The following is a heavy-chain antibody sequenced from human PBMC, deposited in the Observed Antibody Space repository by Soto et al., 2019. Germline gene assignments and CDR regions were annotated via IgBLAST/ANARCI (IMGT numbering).Heavy chain of an antibody. CDR2: TYYRSKWYN. CDR1: GDSVSSNSAA. J-gene: IGHJ6*02. Sequence: QVQLQQSGPGLVKPSQTLSLTCAISGDSVSSNSAAWNWIRQSPSRGLEWLGRTYYRSKWYNDYAVSVKSRITINPDTSKNQFSLQLNSVTPEDTAVYYCARGEKEQWLHYYYYGMDVWGQGTTVTVSS. D-gene: IGHD6-19*01. V-gene: IGHV6-1*01. CDR3: ARGEKEQWLHYYYYGMDV.